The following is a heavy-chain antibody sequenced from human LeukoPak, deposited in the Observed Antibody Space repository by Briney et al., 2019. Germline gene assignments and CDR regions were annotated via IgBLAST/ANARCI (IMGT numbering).Heavy chain of an antibody. CDR2: IYYSGST. J-gene: IGHJ4*02. CDR3: ARAGTSYYDFWSGYLPNYFDY. V-gene: IGHV4-59*01. CDR1: GGSISSYY. D-gene: IGHD3-3*01. Sequence: SETLSLTCTVSGGSISSYYWSWIRQPPGKGLEWIGYIYYSGSTNYNPSLKSRVTISVDTSKNQFSLKLSSVTAADTAVYYCARAGTSYYDFWSGYLPNYFDYWGQGTLVTVSS.